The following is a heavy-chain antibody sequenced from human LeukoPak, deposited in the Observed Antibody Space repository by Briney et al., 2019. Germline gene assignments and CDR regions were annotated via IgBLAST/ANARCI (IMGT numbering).Heavy chain of an antibody. CDR2: ISGGGGGT. D-gene: IGHD3-9*01. CDR1: GFTFSSYA. J-gene: IGHJ4*02. Sequence: GGSLRLSCAASGFTFSSYAMTWVRQAPGKGLEWLSTISGGGGGTYYADSVKGRFTISRDNSKNTLYLQMNSLRAEDTAVYYCAKFDNGILTGYYSLAFDYWGQGTLVTVSS. CDR3: AKFDNGILTGYYSLAFDY. V-gene: IGHV3-23*01.